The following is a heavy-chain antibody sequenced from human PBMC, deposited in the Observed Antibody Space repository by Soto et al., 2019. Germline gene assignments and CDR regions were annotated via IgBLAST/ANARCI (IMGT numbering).Heavy chain of an antibody. D-gene: IGHD1-1*01. V-gene: IGHV3-30-3*01. CDR3: ARNLNGYGNWDY. J-gene: IGHJ4*02. Sequence: GSLRLSCTVSGFSFSSYVMHWVRHAPGEGLEWVAGISVDGSSTHYADSVKGRFTISRDNAKNTLYLQMNNLSPEDTAVYYCARNLNGYGNWDYWGQGNLVTVSS. CDR1: GFSFSSYV. CDR2: ISVDGSST.